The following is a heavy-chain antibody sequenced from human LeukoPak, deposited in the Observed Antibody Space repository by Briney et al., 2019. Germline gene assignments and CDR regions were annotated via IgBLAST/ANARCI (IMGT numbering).Heavy chain of an antibody. Sequence: GGSLRLSCAASGFTFSDHAMSWVRQAPGKGLEWVSGIRVSGSTYYPDSVTGRFTISRDNSENTLYLQMSGLRAEDTAIYYCAKGTGDTAYYFDFWGQGVLVTVSS. CDR2: IRVSGST. V-gene: IGHV3-23*01. CDR3: AKGTGDTAYYFDF. J-gene: IGHJ4*02. D-gene: IGHD7-27*01. CDR1: GFTFSDHA.